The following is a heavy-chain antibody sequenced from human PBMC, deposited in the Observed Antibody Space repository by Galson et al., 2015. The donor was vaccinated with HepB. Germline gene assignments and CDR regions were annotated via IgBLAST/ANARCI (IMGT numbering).Heavy chain of an antibody. CDR1: GYTFTSYG. V-gene: IGHV1-18*04. Sequence: SVKVSCKASGYTFTSYGISWVRQAPGQGLEWMGWISAYNGNTNYAQKLQGRVTMTTDTSTSSAYMELRSLRSDDTAVYYCARTKWRYRAVDYWGQGTLVTVSS. CDR3: ARTKWRYRAVDY. J-gene: IGHJ4*02. CDR2: ISAYNGNT. D-gene: IGHD2-15*01.